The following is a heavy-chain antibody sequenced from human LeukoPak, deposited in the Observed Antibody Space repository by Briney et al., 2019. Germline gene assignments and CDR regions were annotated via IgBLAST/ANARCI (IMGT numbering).Heavy chain of an antibody. CDR3: ARHRNRFCSSATCFTLFDS. CDR1: GYSFTNYW. D-gene: IGHD2-2*01. CDR2: IHPRDSDT. V-gene: IGHV5-51*01. Sequence: GESLQISCKASGYSFTNYWIGWGRQMPGKGLEWMGIIHPRDSDTRYGPAFQGQVSFSADTSISTAYLQWSSLEASHTAMYYCARHRNRFCSSATCFTLFDSWGQGTLVTVSS. J-gene: IGHJ4*02.